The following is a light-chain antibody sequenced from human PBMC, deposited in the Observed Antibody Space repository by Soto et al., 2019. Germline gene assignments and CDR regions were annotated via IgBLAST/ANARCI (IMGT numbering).Light chain of an antibody. Sequence: EIVLTQSPATLSLSPGERXXLSXXASQSVSSYLAWYQQKPGQAPRLLIYDASNRATGIPARFSGSGSGTDFTLTISSLEPEDFAVYYCQQRSNWPPYTFGQGTKLEIK. CDR1: QSVSSY. J-gene: IGKJ2*01. CDR2: DAS. V-gene: IGKV3-11*01. CDR3: QQRSNWPPYT.